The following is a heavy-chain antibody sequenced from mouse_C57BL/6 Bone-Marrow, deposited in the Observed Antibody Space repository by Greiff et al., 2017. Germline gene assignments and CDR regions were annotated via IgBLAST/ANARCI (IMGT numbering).Heavy chain of an antibody. CDR1: GFTFSDYY. Sequence: EVQLVESGGGLVQPGGSLKISCAASGFTFSDYYMYWVRQTPEKRLEWVAYISNGGGSTYYPDTVKGRFTISRDNAKNTLYLQMSRLKSDDTAMYYCARTDSNYPSWFAYWGQGTLVTVSA. V-gene: IGHV5-12*01. D-gene: IGHD2-5*01. CDR2: ISNGGGST. CDR3: ARTDSNYPSWFAY. J-gene: IGHJ3*01.